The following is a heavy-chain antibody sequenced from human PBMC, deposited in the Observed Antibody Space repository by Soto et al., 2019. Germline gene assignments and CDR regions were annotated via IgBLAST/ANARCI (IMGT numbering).Heavy chain of an antibody. Sequence: GGSLRLSCAASGFTFSTYWMHWVRQAPGKGLVWVSRIKSDGRITNYADSVKGRFTVSRDNAKNTLYLQMNSLRAEDTAVYYCSRDRRWNPGDCWGQGTLVTVSS. D-gene: IGHD1-1*01. CDR1: GFTFSTYW. J-gene: IGHJ4*02. V-gene: IGHV3-74*01. CDR2: IKSDGRIT. CDR3: SRDRRWNPGDC.